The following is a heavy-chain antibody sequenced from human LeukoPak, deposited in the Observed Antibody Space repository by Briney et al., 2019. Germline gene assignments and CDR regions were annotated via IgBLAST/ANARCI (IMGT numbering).Heavy chain of an antibody. V-gene: IGHV4-59*01. CDR1: DGSISSYY. D-gene: IGHD2-15*01. Sequence: SETLSLTCTVSDGSISSYYWSWIRQPPGKGLEWIGYIYYSGSTNYNPSLKSRVTISVDTSKNQFSLKLSSVTAADTAVYYCARRSGGSWYAFDIWGQGTMVTVSS. CDR3: ARRSGGSWYAFDI. J-gene: IGHJ3*02. CDR2: IYYSGST.